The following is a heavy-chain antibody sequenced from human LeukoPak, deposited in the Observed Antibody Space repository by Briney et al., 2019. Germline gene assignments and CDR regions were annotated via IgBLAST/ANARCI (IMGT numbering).Heavy chain of an antibody. J-gene: IGHJ6*02. V-gene: IGHV1-8*01. Sequence: ASVKVSCKASGYTFTCYFINWVRQATGQGLEWMGWMNPNRGNTHNAQKFQGRVTMTRNTSISTAYMEPSSLRSEDTAVYYCARRQRITMIVVVIKDGMDVWGQGTTVTVSS. D-gene: IGHD3-22*01. CDR1: GYTFTCYF. CDR2: MNPNRGNT. CDR3: ARRQRITMIVVVIKDGMDV.